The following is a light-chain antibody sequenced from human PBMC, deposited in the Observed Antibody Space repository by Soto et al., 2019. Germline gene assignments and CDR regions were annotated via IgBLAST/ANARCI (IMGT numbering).Light chain of an antibody. J-gene: IGLJ1*01. CDR1: ASDVGVYNY. Sequence: QSALTQPPSASGSLGQSVTISCTGTASDVGVYNYVSWYQQHPGKAPKLMIYEVTKRPSGVPDRFSGSKSGNTASLTVSGLQAEDEADYYCSSYAGSSTLHVSGTGTKVTVL. CDR3: SSYAGSSTLHV. CDR2: EVT. V-gene: IGLV2-8*01.